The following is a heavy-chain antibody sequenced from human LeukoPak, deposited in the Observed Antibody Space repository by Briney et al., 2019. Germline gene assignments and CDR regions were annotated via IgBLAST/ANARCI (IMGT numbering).Heavy chain of an antibody. CDR3: AKATSGWSSYYYYYYMDV. Sequence: GGSLRLSCAASGFTFSSYAMSWVRQAPGKGLEWVSAISGSGGSTYYADSVKGRFTISRDTSKNTLYLQMNSLRAEDTAVYYCAKATSGWSSYYYYYYMDVWGKGTTVTVSS. CDR1: GFTFSSYA. J-gene: IGHJ6*03. CDR2: ISGSGGST. V-gene: IGHV3-23*01. D-gene: IGHD6-19*01.